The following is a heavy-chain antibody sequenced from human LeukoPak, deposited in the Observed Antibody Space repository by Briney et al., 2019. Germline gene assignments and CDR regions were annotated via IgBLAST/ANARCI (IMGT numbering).Heavy chain of an antibody. CDR1: GYTFTAFY. D-gene: IGHD4-17*01. J-gene: IGHJ4*02. CDR2: INPNSGGT. V-gene: IGHV1-2*04. Sequence: ASVKVSCKASGYTFTAFYMHWVRQAPGQGLEWMGWINPNSGGTNYAQKFQGWVTMTRDTSISTAYMELSRLRSDDTAVYYCARAHYGDYGGYYFDYWGQGALVTVSS. CDR3: ARAHYGDYGGYYFDY.